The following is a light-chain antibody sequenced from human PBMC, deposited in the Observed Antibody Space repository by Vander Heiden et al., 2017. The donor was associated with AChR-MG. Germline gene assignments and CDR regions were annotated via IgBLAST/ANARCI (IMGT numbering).Light chain of an antibody. Sequence: EIVLTQSPATLSLSPGERATLSCRASQSVSRYLAWYQQKPGQAPRLLIYHASNRATGIPARFSGSGSGTDFTLTISSLEPEDFAIYYCQQRSNWPPLTFGGGTRVEIK. J-gene: IGKJ4*01. CDR2: HAS. CDR3: QQRSNWPPLT. V-gene: IGKV3-11*01. CDR1: QSVSRY.